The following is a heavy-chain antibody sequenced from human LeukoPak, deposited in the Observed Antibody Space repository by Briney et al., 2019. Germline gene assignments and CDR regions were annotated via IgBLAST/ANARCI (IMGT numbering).Heavy chain of an antibody. CDR2: IIPIFGTA. CDR1: EGTFSSYA. J-gene: IGHJ5*02. CDR3: ARGYYYDSSGYYLPYA. V-gene: IGHV1-69*05. D-gene: IGHD3-22*01. Sequence: SVKVSCKASEGTFSSYAISWVRQAPGQGLEWMGGIIPIFGTANYAQKLQGRVTMTTDTSTSTAYMELRSLRSDDTAVYYCARGYYYDSSGYYLPYAWGQGTLVTVSS.